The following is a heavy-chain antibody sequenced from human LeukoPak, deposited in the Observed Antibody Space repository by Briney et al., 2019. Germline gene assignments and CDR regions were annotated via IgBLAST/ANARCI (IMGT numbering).Heavy chain of an antibody. V-gene: IGHV4-61*02. CDR3: ARDALSLLDYSHWAPFDP. J-gene: IGHJ5*02. CDR1: GGSISSGSYY. D-gene: IGHD4-11*01. Sequence: TLSLTCTVSGGSISSGSYYWSWIRQPAGKGLEWIGRIYTSGSTNYNPSLKSRVTISVDTSKNQFSLKLSSVTAADTAVYYCARDALSLLDYSHWAPFDPWGQGTLVTVSS. CDR2: IYTSGST.